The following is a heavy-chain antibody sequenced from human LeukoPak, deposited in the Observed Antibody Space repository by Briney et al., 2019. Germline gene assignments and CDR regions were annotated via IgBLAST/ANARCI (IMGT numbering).Heavy chain of an antibody. V-gene: IGHV3-23*01. D-gene: IGHD2-15*01. CDR3: TTRSPARYCSDGACYSSADY. Sequence: GGSLRLSCAASGFTFSSYAMSWVRQAPGKGLEWVSAISGSGGSTYYADSVKGRFTISRDNSKNTLYLQMNSLNTEDTAMYYCTTRSPARYCSDGACYSSADYWGQGTLVTVSS. J-gene: IGHJ4*02. CDR1: GFTFSSYA. CDR2: ISGSGGST.